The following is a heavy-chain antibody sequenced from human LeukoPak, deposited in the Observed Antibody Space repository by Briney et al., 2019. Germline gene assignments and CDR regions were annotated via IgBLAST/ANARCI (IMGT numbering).Heavy chain of an antibody. CDR3: AKDISSWYDY. V-gene: IGHV3-38-3*01. CDR2: ISGGST. CDR1: GFTASSNE. D-gene: IGHD6-13*01. Sequence: GGSLRLSCAASGFTASSNEMSWVRQAPGKGLEWVSSISGGSTYYADSRKGRFTISRDNSKNTLHLQMNSLRAEDTAVYYCAKDISSWYDYWGQGTLVTVSS. J-gene: IGHJ4*02.